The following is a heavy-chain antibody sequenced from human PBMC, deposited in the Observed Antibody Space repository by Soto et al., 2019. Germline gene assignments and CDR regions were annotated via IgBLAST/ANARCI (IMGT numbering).Heavy chain of an antibody. J-gene: IGHJ4*02. CDR1: GFSFSKYA. D-gene: IGHD2-21*02. V-gene: IGHV3-23*01. CDR2: ITGSGGTI. Sequence: DVLLLESGGGLVQPGGSLRLSCAASGFSFSKYAMIWVRQAPGKGQEWVSGITGSGGTIEYAASVKGRFTISRDNSKNTVDLQMNSLRAEDTAMYYCAKDAVSGDGLWLMADWGQGTLVTVS. CDR3: AKDAVSGDGLWLMAD.